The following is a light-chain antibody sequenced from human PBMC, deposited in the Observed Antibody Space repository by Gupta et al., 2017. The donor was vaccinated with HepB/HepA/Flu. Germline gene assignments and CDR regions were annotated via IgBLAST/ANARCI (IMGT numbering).Light chain of an antibody. CDR1: SGSVSTSYY. V-gene: IGLV8-61*01. CDR2: NTN. J-gene: IGLJ3*02. CDR3: VLSVVSGMWM. Sequence: QPVVTQEPSFSVSPGGTVTLTCGLNSGSVSTSYYINWYQQTPGQAPRTLIYNTNTRSSGVPDRFSGSILGNKAALTITGAQADDESDYYCVLSVVSGMWMFGGGTKLTVL.